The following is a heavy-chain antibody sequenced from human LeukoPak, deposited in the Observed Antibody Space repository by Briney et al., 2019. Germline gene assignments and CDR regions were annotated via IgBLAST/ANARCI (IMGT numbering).Heavy chain of an antibody. D-gene: IGHD2-8*02. J-gene: IGHJ3*02. Sequence: GGSLRLSCVASGFTFSNYWMHWVRQTPGKGLVWVSRTNSDESSTGYADSVKGRFTISRDNAKNTLYLQVNSLRAEDTAVYYCARGSGGLDIWGQGTMVTVSS. CDR3: ARGSGGLDI. CDR2: TNSDESST. V-gene: IGHV3-74*01. CDR1: GFTFSNYW.